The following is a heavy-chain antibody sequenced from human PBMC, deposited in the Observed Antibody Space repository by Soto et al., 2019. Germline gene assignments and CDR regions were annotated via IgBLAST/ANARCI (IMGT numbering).Heavy chain of an antibody. CDR2: IIPIVGTA. CDR1: GGTFSSYA. J-gene: IGHJ5*02. CDR3: ARHQHDTLGPAMIEEWFDP. D-gene: IGHD3-10*02. V-gene: IGHV1-69*01. Sequence: QVQLVQSGAEVKKPGSSVKVSCKASGGTFSSYAISWVRQAPGQGLEWMGGIIPIVGTANYAQKFQGRVTIAAEEPTSTAYMELSSLRSDDTAVYYCARHQHDTLGPAMIEEWFDPWGQGTLVTVSS.